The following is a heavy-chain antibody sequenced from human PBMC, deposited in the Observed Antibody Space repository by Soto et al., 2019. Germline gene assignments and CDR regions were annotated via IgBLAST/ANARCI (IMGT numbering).Heavy chain of an antibody. V-gene: IGHV1-69*01. CDR2: ILPIFGTA. J-gene: IGHJ4*02. D-gene: IGHD1-26*01. CDR3: ARGWELREEPFDY. Sequence: QVQLVQSGAEVKKPGSSVKVSCKASGGTFSSYAISWVRQAPGQWLEWMGGILPIFGTANYAQKFQGRVTIPADESTSTDYMELSSLRSEDTAVYYCARGWELREEPFDYWGQGTLVTVSS. CDR1: GGTFSSYA.